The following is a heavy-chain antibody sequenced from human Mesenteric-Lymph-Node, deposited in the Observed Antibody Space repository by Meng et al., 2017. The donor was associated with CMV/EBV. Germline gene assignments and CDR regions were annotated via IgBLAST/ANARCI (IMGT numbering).Heavy chain of an antibody. CDR3: ASQLRPITAAFDC. Sequence: GESLKISCAASGFTFSTYGMHWVRQAPGKGLDWVAFMQYDGSNIYYADSVKGRFTISRDNSRNTLYLQMNSLRPDDTAVYYCASQLRPITAAFDCWGQGALVTVSS. J-gene: IGHJ4*02. CDR1: GFTFSTYG. D-gene: IGHD5-24*01. V-gene: IGHV3-30*02. CDR2: MQYDGSNI.